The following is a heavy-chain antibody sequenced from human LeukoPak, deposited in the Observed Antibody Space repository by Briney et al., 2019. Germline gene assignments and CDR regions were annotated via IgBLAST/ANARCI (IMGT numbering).Heavy chain of an antibody. CDR3: ARGLWFGQTGGWFDP. D-gene: IGHD3-10*01. V-gene: IGHV3-21*04. CDR1: GFTFSTYS. Sequence: GGSLRLSCAASGFTFSTYSMNWVRQAPGKGLEWVSSISSGSSYIFYADPVKGRFTISRDNAKNSLYLQMNSLRAEDTAVYYCARGLWFGQTGGWFDPWGQGTLVTVSS. J-gene: IGHJ5*02. CDR2: ISSGSSYI.